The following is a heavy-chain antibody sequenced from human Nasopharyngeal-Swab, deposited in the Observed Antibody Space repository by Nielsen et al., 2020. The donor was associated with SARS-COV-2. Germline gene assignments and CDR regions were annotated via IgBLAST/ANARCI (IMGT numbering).Heavy chain of an antibody. D-gene: IGHD3-10*01. J-gene: IGHJ3*02. V-gene: IGHV3-7*01. Sequence: GESLKISCAASGFSFSYYWMSWVRQVPGKGLEWVANIKQDGSEKYYVDSVKGRFTISRDNAKNSLFLQMNSLRAEDTAVYYCASTPSDMIRVVISRDALDIWGQGTTVTVSS. CDR3: ASTPSDMIRVVISRDALDI. CDR1: GFSFSYYW. CDR2: IKQDGSEK.